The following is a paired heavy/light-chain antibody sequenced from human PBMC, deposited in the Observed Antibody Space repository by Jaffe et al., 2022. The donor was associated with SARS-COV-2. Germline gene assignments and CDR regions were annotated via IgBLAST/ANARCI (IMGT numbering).Light chain of an antibody. CDR1: QSVYGNY. CDR2: GAS. J-gene: IGKJ3*01. V-gene: IGKV3-20*01. Sequence: EIVLTQSPGTLSLSPGEQATLSCRASQSVYGNYVGWYQQKPGQAPRLLIYGASNRASGIPDRFSGSGSGTDFSLTISRLEPEDFAVYYCQQYGNSRFSFGPGTKVDIK. CDR3: QQYGNSRFS.
Heavy chain of an antibody. V-gene: IGHV2-26*01. CDR3: ARPAVDHSVYFDY. CDR1: GLSLNNGYIH. CDR2: IFSNDEK. Sequence: QVTLKESGPVLVKPTETLTLTCTVSGLSLNNGYIHVSWIRQPPGKALEWLAHIFSNDEKSYTTSLKSRLTISKDASKSQVVLTMTHMDPVDTATYYCARPAVDHSVYFDYWGQGILVTVSS. J-gene: IGHJ4*02. D-gene: IGHD5-12*01.